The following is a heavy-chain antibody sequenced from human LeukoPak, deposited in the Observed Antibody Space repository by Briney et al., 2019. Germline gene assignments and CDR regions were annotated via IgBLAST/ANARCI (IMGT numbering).Heavy chain of an antibody. J-gene: IGHJ5*02. CDR2: INPNSGGT. D-gene: IGHD3-10*01. CDR3: ARDPNYYGSGSQNWFDP. CDR1: GYTFTGYY. V-gene: IGHV1-2*02. Sequence: GASVKVSCKASGYTFTGYYMHWVRQAPGQGLEWMGWINPNSGGTNYAQKFQGRVTMTRDTSISTAYMELSRLRSDDTAVYYCARDPNYYGSGSQNWFDPWGQGTLVTVSS.